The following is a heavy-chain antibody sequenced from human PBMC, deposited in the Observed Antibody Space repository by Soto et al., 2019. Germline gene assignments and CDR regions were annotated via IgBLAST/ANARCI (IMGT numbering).Heavy chain of an antibody. CDR1: VYTFTGYY. Sequence: GASVTVSCKASVYTFTGYYMHWVRQAPGQGLEWMGWINPNSGGTNYAQKFQGWVTMTRDTSISTAYMELSRLRSDDTAVYYCARASITMVRGVMSVAFDIWGQGTMVTVSS. CDR3: ARASITMVRGVMSVAFDI. D-gene: IGHD3-10*01. V-gene: IGHV1-2*04. J-gene: IGHJ3*02. CDR2: INPNSGGT.